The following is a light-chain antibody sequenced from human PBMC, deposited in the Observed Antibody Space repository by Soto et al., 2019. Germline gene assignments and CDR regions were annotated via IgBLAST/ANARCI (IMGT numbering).Light chain of an antibody. J-gene: IGKJ1*01. V-gene: IGKV1-12*01. CDR2: AAS. Sequence: DIQMTQSPSSVSASVGDRVTITCRASQAISTRLAWYQQKPGKVPKLLIYAASSLQSGVPSRFSGSGSGTDFTLTISSLQPEDFATYYCQQANSFPRTFGQGTKVEIK. CDR3: QQANSFPRT. CDR1: QAISTR.